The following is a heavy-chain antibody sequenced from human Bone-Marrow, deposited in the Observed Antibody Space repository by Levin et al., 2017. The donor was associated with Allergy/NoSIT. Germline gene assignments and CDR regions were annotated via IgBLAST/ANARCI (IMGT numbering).Heavy chain of an antibody. CDR2: IKSETDGGTI. V-gene: IGHV3-15*01. Sequence: GGSLRLSCAASGFSFTKVWMTWVRQAPGKGLEWVGRIKSETDGGTIDYAAPVKCRFTISRDDSRSTLYLQMNSLKTEDTAVYYCTTEVWARSIRDDYWGQGTLGTVSS. CDR1: GFSFTKVW. J-gene: IGHJ4*02. CDR3: TTEVWARSIRDDY. D-gene: IGHD2-21*01.